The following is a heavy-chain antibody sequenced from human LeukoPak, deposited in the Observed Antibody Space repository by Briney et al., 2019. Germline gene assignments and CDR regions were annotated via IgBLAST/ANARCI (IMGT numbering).Heavy chain of an antibody. CDR1: GFSLSTSGVG. J-gene: IGHJ4*02. CDR2: IYWDDDK. CDR3: AHSSDLYDSSGSYPYYFDY. D-gene: IGHD3-22*01. Sequence: SGPTLVNPTQTLTLICTFSGFSLSTSGVGVAWIRQPPGKALEWLALIYWDDDKCYSPSLKSRLTITKDTSKNQVVLIMTNMDPVDTATYYCAHSSDLYDSSGSYPYYFDYWGQGTLVTVSS. V-gene: IGHV2-5*02.